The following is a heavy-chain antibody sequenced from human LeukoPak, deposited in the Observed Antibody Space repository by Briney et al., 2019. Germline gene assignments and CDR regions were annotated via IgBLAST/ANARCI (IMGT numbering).Heavy chain of an antibody. CDR3: ARGPSITMVRGGQWYYYMNV. V-gene: IGHV3-23*01. D-gene: IGHD3-10*01. J-gene: IGHJ6*03. Sequence: GGSLRPSCVASGFTFSSHGMNWVRQAPGKGLEWVSGITSGTRTYYADSVKGRFAISRDNSKNTMYLQMNSLRAEDPAVYYCARGPSITMVRGGQWYYYMNVWGKGTTVTISS. CDR2: ITSGTRT. CDR1: GFTFSSHG.